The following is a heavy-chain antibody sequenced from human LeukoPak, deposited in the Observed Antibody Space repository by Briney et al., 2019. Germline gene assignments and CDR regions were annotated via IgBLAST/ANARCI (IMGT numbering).Heavy chain of an antibody. V-gene: IGHV1-8*03. CDR3: ARGYEQQLLYYFDY. Sequence: EASVKASCKASGYTFTSYDINWVRQATGQGLEWMGWMNPNSGNTGYAQKFQGRVTITRNTSISTAYMELSSLRSEDTAVYYCARGYEQQLLYYFDYWGQGTLVTVSS. CDR2: MNPNSGNT. D-gene: IGHD6-13*01. CDR1: GYTFTSYD. J-gene: IGHJ4*02.